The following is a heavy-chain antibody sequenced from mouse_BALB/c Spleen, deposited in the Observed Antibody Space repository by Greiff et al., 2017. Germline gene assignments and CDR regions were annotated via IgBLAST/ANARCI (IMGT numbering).Heavy chain of an antibody. CDR2: ISNGGGST. CDR3: ARQDYGFDY. D-gene: IGHD1-1*01. J-gene: IGHJ2*01. V-gene: IGHV5-12-2*01. CDR1: GFTFSSYT. Sequence: EVQLVESGGGLVQPGGSLKLSCAASGFTFSSYTMSWVRQTPEKRLEWVAYISNGGGSTYYPDTVKGRFTISRDNAKNTLYLQMSSLKSEDTAMYYCARQDYGFDYWGQGTTLTVSS.